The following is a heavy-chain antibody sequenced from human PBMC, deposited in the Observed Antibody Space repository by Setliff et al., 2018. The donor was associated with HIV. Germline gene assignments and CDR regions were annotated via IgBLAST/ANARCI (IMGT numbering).Heavy chain of an antibody. CDR3: ARPLLRTNAVYGILGNWFDS. V-gene: IGHV3-21*01. J-gene: IGHJ5*01. CDR2: ISSGSGFI. CDR1: GFAFSDYN. Sequence: GGSLRLSCAASGFAFSDYNINWVRQPPGKGLEWVSSISSGSGFIYYADSVKGRFTISRDHAKNSVFLQMDSLRAEDTAVYYCARPLLRTNAVYGILGNWFDSWGRGTLVTVSS. D-gene: IGHD2-8*01.